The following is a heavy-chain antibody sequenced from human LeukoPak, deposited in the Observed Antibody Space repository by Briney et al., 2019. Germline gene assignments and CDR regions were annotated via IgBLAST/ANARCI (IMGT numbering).Heavy chain of an antibody. CDR3: GRGAGTKSYGLRGPIPY. J-gene: IGHJ4*02. CDR1: GGSFNKYY. CDR2: IYGSGFT. V-gene: IGHV4-59*01. D-gene: IGHD5/OR15-5a*01. Sequence: TSETLSLTCNVSGGSFNKYYWSWVRQPPGKGLEWIGYIYGSGFTNYSPSLKSRLTISADTSNNQFSLKLSSVTAADTAVYHCGRGAGTKSYGLRGPIPYWPEGALLTVS.